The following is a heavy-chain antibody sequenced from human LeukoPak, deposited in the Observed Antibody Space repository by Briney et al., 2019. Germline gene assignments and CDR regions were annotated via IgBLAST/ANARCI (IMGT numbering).Heavy chain of an antibody. CDR1: KFNFNSYG. CDR2: ISGSGGST. V-gene: IGHV3-23*01. J-gene: IGHJ4*02. Sequence: GGSLRLSCTTSKFNFNSYGMTWVRQAPGKGLEWVSSISGSGGSTQYAASVQGRFTISRDNSKNTLYLQMNSLRAEDTAVYYCAKVLRFLEWLREPFDYWGQGTLVTVSS. D-gene: IGHD3-3*01. CDR3: AKVLRFLEWLREPFDY.